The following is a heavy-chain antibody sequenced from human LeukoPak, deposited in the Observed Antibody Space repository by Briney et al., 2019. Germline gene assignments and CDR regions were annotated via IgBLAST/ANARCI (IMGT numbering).Heavy chain of an antibody. CDR1: GFTFTTYA. CDR3: AKFYDILTGYFDH. V-gene: IGHV3-23*01. D-gene: IGHD3-9*01. J-gene: IGHJ4*02. Sequence: GGSLRLSCAASGFTFTTYAMGWVRQSPGKGLEWVSSISGGGGGTYYAEFVKGRFTISRDNSKNTLYLQMNSLRAEDTAVYYCAKFYDILTGYFDHWGQGTLVTVSS. CDR2: ISGGGGGT.